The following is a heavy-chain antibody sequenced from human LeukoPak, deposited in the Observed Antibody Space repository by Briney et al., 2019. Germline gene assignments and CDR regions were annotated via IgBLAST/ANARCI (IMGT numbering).Heavy chain of an antibody. D-gene: IGHD2-2*02. CDR3: ARVRSCGSSTSCYIRGFDY. CDR1: GYTFTGYY. CDR2: INPNSGGT. Sequence: ASVKVSCKASGYTFTGYYLHWVRQAPGQGLEWMGWINPNSGGTNYAQKFQGRVTMTRDTSISTACMELSRLRSDDTAVYYCARVRSCGSSTSCYIRGFDYWGQGTLVTVSP. J-gene: IGHJ4*02. V-gene: IGHV1-2*02.